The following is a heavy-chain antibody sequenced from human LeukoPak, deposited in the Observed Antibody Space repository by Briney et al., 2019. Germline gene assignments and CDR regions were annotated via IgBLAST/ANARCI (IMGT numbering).Heavy chain of an antibody. CDR1: GYTFTSRG. CDR3: ARLTYYSGSGAYDY. J-gene: IGHJ4*02. Sequence: ASVTVSCKASGYTFTSRGISWVRQAPGQGLERMGWISGYNGNTNYAQKFQGRVNMTTDTSTSTAYMELRSLRSDDTAVYYCARLTYYSGSGAYDYWGQGTLVTVSS. V-gene: IGHV1-18*04. D-gene: IGHD3-10*01. CDR2: ISGYNGNT.